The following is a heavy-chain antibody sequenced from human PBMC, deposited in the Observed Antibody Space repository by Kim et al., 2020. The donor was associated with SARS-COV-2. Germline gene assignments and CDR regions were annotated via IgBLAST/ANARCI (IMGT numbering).Heavy chain of an antibody. V-gene: IGHV1-3*01. CDR2: INAGTGNT. CDR1: GYIFTNFA. J-gene: IGHJ4*02. D-gene: IGHD2-8*02. Sequence: ASVKVSCKASGYIFTNFAIQWVRQAPGQRLEWMGWINAGTGNTKFSQQFQGRVTFTRDTSTNTASMELSSLGSEDTAVYYCARDLFHTGFDYWGQGTLSPSPQ. CDR3: ARDLFHTGFDY.